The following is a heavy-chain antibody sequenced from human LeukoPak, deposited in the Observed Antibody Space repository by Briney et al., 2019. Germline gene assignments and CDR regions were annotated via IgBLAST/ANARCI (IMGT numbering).Heavy chain of an antibody. CDR2: INTDMSST. Sequence: GGSLRLSCVASGFTFSDYWMHWVRQAPGKRLVWVSRINTDMSSTIYTDSVKGRFTISRDNAKNTLYLQMNSLRAEDTAVYYCARDLSHCSGGSCYSAHFDYWGLGTLVTVSS. J-gene: IGHJ4*02. D-gene: IGHD2-15*01. V-gene: IGHV3-74*01. CDR3: ARDLSHCSGGSCYSAHFDY. CDR1: GFTFSDYW.